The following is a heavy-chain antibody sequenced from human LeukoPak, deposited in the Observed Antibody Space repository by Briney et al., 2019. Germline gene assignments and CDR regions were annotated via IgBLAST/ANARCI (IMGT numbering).Heavy chain of an antibody. Sequence: GGSLRLSCAASGFTFRAYAMHWVRQAPGKGLEWLAVISNDGTIQYYADSVKGRFTISRDNSRNIMNLQTDSLRPEDTALYYCARAMVRGVIITYYFDYWGQGTLVTVSS. V-gene: IGHV3-30*04. CDR1: GFTFRAYA. D-gene: IGHD3-10*01. CDR2: ISNDGTIQ. CDR3: ARAMVRGVIITYYFDY. J-gene: IGHJ4*02.